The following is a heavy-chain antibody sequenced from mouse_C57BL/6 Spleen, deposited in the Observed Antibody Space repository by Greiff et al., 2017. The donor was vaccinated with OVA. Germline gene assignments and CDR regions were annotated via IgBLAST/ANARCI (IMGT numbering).Heavy chain of an antibody. CDR2: INPSTGGT. V-gene: IGHV1-42*01. J-gene: IGHJ3*01. CDR1: GYSFTGYY. CDR3: ARGAYYGNSWFAY. D-gene: IGHD2-10*01. Sequence: VHVKQSGPELVKPGASVKISCKASGYSFTGYYMNWVKQSPEKSLEWIGEINPSTGGTTYNQKFKAKATLTVDKSSSTAYMQLKSLTSEDSAVYYCARGAYYGNSWFAYWGQGTLVTVSA.